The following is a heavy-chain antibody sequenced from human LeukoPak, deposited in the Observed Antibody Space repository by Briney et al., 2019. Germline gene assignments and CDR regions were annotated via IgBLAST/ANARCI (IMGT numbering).Heavy chain of an antibody. V-gene: IGHV4-59*01. Sequence: SETLSLTCTVSGGSISSYYWSWIRQPPGKGLEWIGYIYYSGSTNYNPSLKRRVTISVDTSKNQLSLNLSSVTAADTAVYYCASGSSSSWYEAWFDPWGQGTLVTVSS. D-gene: IGHD6-13*01. J-gene: IGHJ5*02. CDR2: IYYSGST. CDR3: ASGSSSSWYEAWFDP. CDR1: GGSISSYY.